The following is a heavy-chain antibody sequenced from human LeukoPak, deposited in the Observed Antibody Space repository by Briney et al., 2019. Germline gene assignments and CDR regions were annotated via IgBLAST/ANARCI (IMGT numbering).Heavy chain of an antibody. CDR3: VRDGIIVVVPAATKTPNYLDV. CDR1: GFTFSSYE. V-gene: IGHV3-48*03. D-gene: IGHD2-2*01. J-gene: IGHJ6*03. Sequence: GGSLRLSCAASGFTFSSYEMNGVRQSPGKGREGVSYISSSSSTRCYAESVKGRFTISRDNAKDYLYLTLNRLRAEETAVYYCVRDGIIVVVPAATKTPNYLDVWGKGTTVIVSS. CDR2: ISSSSSTR.